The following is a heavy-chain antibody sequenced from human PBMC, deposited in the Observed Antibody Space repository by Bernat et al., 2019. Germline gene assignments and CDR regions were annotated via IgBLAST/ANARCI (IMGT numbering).Heavy chain of an antibody. CDR1: GFTFDDYT. D-gene: IGHD4-17*01. Sequence: VQLVESGGVVVQPGGSLRLSCAASGFTFDDYTMHWVRQAPGKGLEWVAVISYDGSNKYYADSVKGRFTISRDNSKNTLYLQMNSLRAEDTAVYYCARDGVYGDYVGMDYWGQGTLVTVSS. CDR3: ARDGVYGDYVGMDY. J-gene: IGHJ4*02. V-gene: IGHV3-30-3*01. CDR2: ISYDGSNK.